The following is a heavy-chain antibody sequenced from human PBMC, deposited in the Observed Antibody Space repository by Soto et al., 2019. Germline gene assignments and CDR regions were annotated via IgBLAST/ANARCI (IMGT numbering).Heavy chain of an antibody. Sequence: QVQLVQSGPEVKKPWSSVKVSCKDSGGLFSSFAISWVRQAPGQGLEWLGGIIPVFGTTNYAEKFQDRVTITADESTNTAYMELTSLRSGDTAVYYCARGGGPYVWFNEFWGQGTLVTVSS. CDR1: GGLFSSFA. J-gene: IGHJ4*02. CDR3: ARGGGPYVWFNEF. CDR2: IIPVFGTT. D-gene: IGHD3-10*02. V-gene: IGHV1-69*01.